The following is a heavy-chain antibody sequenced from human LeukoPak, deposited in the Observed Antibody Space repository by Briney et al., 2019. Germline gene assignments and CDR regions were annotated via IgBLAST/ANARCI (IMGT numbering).Heavy chain of an antibody. V-gene: IGHV1-2*02. CDR3: AREGAGRNDY. D-gene: IGHD1-1*01. CDR2: INPNSGGT. CDR1: GYTLTAYY. J-gene: IGHJ4*02. Sequence: ASVKVSSKASGYTLTAYYMHWVRQAPGQGLEWMGWINPNSGGTNYAQKFQGRVTMTRDTSINAAYMELSRLESDDSAVYYCAREGAGRNDYWGQGTLVTVSS.